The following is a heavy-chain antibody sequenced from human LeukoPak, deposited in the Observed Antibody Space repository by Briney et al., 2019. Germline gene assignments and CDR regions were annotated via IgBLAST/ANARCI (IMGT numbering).Heavy chain of an antibody. CDR1: GYTFTGYY. J-gene: IGHJ6*02. CDR2: INPNSGGT. CDR3: AGVRYCSSTSCYDYYYGMDV. D-gene: IGHD2-2*01. Sequence: ASVKVSCKASGYTFTGYYMHWVRQAPGQGLEWMGWINPNSGGTNYAQKFQGRVTMTRDTSISTAYMELSRLRSDDTAVYYCAGVRYCSSTSCYDYYYGMDVWGQGTTVTVSS. V-gene: IGHV1-2*02.